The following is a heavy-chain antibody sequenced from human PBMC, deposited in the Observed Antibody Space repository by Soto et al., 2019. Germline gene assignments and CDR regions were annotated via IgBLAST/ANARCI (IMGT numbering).Heavy chain of an antibody. CDR2: TRNKANSYTT. CDR1: GFTFSDHY. V-gene: IGHV3-72*01. D-gene: IGHD4-17*01. CDR3: ARALMTTVTYDDY. Sequence: EVQLVESGGGLVQPGGSLRLSCAGSGFTFSDHYMDWVRQAPGKGLEWVGRTRNKANSYTTEYAASVKGRFTISRDDSKNSVYLQMTSLKIEDTAVYYCARALMTTVTYDDYWGQGILVTVSP. J-gene: IGHJ4*02.